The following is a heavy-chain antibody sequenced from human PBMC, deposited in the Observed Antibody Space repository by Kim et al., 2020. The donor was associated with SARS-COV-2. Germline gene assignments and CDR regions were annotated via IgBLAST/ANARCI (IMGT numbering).Heavy chain of an antibody. V-gene: IGHV3-33*06. D-gene: IGHD6-19*01. CDR3: AKSIAGAGRPFDY. J-gene: IGHJ4*02. CDR2: IWYDGSNK. CDR1: GFTFSSYG. Sequence: GGSLRLSCAASGFTFSSYGMHWVRQAPGKGLEWVAVIWYDGSNKYYADSVKGRFTISRDNPKNTLYLQMNSLRAEDTAVYYCAKSIAGAGRPFDYWGQGTLVTVSS.